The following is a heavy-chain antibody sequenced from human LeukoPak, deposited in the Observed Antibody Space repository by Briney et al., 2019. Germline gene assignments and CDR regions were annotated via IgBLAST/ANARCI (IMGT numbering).Heavy chain of an antibody. CDR2: IKQDGSGK. CDR1: GFTFRSYW. CDR3: ARDGYDFWSGGFDY. Sequence: PGGSLRLSCAASGFTFRSYWMSWVRQAPGKGLEWVANIKQDGSGKYYVDSVKGRFTISRDNAKNSLYLQMNSLRAEDTAVYYCARDGYDFWSGGFDYWGQGTLVTVSS. J-gene: IGHJ4*02. D-gene: IGHD3-3*01. V-gene: IGHV3-7*01.